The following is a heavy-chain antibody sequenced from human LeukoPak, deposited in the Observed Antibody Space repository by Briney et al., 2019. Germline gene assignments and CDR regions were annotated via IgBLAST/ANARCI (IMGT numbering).Heavy chain of an antibody. J-gene: IGHJ4*02. CDR1: GFTFSSYA. CDR2: ISYDGSNK. Sequence: QPGRSLRLSCAASGFTFSSYAMHWVRQAPGKGLEWVAVISYDGSNKYYADSVKGRFTISRDNSKNTLYLQMNSLRAEDTAVYYCAKEVRGVQLPDYWGQGTLVTVSS. D-gene: IGHD3-10*01. CDR3: AKEVRGVQLPDY. V-gene: IGHV3-30*04.